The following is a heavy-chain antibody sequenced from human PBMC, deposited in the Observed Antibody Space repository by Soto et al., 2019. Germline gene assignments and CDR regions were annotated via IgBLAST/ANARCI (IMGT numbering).Heavy chain of an antibody. CDR1: GFTFSSHS. V-gene: IGHV3-30*04. J-gene: IGHJ4*02. D-gene: IGHD6-19*01. CDR3: ARGAGIIVAGTPFEY. Sequence: QVQLVESGGGVAQPGRSLRLSCAASGFTFSSHSMHWVRQAPGKGLEWVAVIAFDGSYKYYADSVKGRFTISRDNSKNTLYLQMNSLRAEDTAVYYCARGAGIIVAGTPFEYWGQGTLVTVSS. CDR2: IAFDGSYK.